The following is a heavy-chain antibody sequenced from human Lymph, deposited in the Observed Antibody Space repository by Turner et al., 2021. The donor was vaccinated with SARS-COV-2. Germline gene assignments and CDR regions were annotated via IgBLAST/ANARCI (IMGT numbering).Heavy chain of an antibody. CDR2: ISYDGSNK. D-gene: IGHD2-15*01. V-gene: IGHV3-30*18. CDR3: AKQGGGSYCSGGSCYRGYFDY. J-gene: IGHJ4*02. Sequence: VQLVESGGGMVQPGRSLKPSGAASGFPFSSYGMYWVRHAPGKGLEWVAVISYDGSNKYNADFVKGRFTISRENSKNTLYMQMNSLRAEDTSVYYCAKQGGGSYCSGGSCYRGYFDYWGQGTLVTVSS. CDR1: GFPFSSYG.